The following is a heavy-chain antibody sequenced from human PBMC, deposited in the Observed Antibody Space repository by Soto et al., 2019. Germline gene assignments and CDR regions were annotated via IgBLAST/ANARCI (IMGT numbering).Heavy chain of an antibody. CDR1: GGSISSSSYY. J-gene: IGHJ5*02. Sequence: ETLSLTCTVSGGSISSSSYYWGWIRQPPGKGLEWIGSIYYSGSTYYNPSLKSRVTISVDTSKNQFSLKLSSVTAADTAVYYCARRKQGYSYGYLENWFDPWGQGTLVTVSS. D-gene: IGHD5-18*01. CDR3: ARRKQGYSYGYLENWFDP. V-gene: IGHV4-39*01. CDR2: IYYSGST.